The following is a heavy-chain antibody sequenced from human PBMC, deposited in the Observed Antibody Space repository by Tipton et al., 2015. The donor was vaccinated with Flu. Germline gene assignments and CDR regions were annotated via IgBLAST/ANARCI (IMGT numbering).Heavy chain of an antibody. J-gene: IGHJ1*01. CDR1: GGSVSGHC. CDR3: AKSGSYLEYLQH. CDR2: INHSGRT. Sequence: TLSLTCAVYGGSVSGHCWSWIRQPPGKGLEWIGEINHSGRTNCNPSLKSRVTISVDTSKNQFSLKLSSVNAADTAVYYCAKSGSYLEYLQHWGQGTLVTVSS. D-gene: IGHD1-26*01. V-gene: IGHV4-34*01.